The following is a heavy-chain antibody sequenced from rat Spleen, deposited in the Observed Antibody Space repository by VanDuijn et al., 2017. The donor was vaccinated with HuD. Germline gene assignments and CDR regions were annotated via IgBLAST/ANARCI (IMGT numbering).Heavy chain of an antibody. D-gene: IGHD1-2*01. V-gene: IGHV5-19*01. Sequence: EVQLVESGGGLVQPGRSLKLSCAASGFTFSNYGMHWIRQAPTKGLEWVASISPSGGSTYYRDSVKGRFTISRDNAKSTLYLQMDSLRSEDTATYYWATARGYYSSYPYVMDAWGQGASVTVSS. J-gene: IGHJ4*01. CDR2: ISPSGGST. CDR1: GFTFSNYG. CDR3: ATARGYYSSYPYVMDA.